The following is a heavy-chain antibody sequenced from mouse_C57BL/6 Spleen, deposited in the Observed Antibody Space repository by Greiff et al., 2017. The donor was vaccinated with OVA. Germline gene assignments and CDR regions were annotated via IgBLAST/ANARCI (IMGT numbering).Heavy chain of an antibody. CDR1: GFSLTSYG. CDR3: AKERDDYDVNYYAMDY. J-gene: IGHJ4*01. D-gene: IGHD2-4*01. V-gene: IGHV2-3*01. Sequence: QVQLKESGPGLVAPSQSLSITCTVSGFSLTSYGVSWVRQPPGKGLEWLGVIWGDGSTNYHSALISRLSISKDNFKSQVFLKLNRLQTDDAATYYCAKERDDYDVNYYAMDYWGQGTSVTVSS. CDR2: IWGDGST.